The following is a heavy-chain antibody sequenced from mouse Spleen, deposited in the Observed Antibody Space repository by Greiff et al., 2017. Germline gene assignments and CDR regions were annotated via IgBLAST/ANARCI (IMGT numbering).Heavy chain of an antibody. V-gene: IGHV1-54*01. Sequence: QVQLQQSGAELVRPGTSVKVSCKASGYAFTNYLIEWVKQRPGPGLEWIGVINPGSGGTNYNEKFKGKATLTADKSSSTAYLQLSSLTSEDSAVYFCARVIYDGYYSWFAYWGQGTLVTVSA. CDR2: INPGSGGT. CDR1: GYAFTNYL. CDR3: ARVIYDGYYSWFAY. D-gene: IGHD2-3*01. J-gene: IGHJ3*01.